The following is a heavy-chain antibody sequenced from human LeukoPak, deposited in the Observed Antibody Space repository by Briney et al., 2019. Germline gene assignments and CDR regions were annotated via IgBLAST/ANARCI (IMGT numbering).Heavy chain of an antibody. V-gene: IGHV3-64D*06. CDR3: VKEDYDILTGYLDY. CDR2: ISSNGGST. Sequence: PGGSLRLSCSASGFTFSSYAMHWVRQAPGKGLEYVSAISSNGGSTYYADSVKGRFTISRDNSKNTLYLQMSSLRAEDTAVYYCVKEDYDILTGYLDYWGQGTLVTVSS. J-gene: IGHJ4*02. D-gene: IGHD3-9*01. CDR1: GFTFSSYA.